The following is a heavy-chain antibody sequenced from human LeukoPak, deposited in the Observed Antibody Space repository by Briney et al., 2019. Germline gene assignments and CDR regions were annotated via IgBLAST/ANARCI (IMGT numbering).Heavy chain of an antibody. CDR1: GGSFSGYY. Sequence: SETLSLTCAAYGGSFSGYYWSWIRQPPGKGLEWIGEINHSGSTNYNPSLKSRVTISVDTSKNQFSLRLSSVTAADTAVYYCARKTGEIVVADYWGQGTLVTVSS. D-gene: IGHD3-22*01. CDR2: INHSGST. J-gene: IGHJ4*02. CDR3: ARKTGEIVVADY. V-gene: IGHV4-34*01.